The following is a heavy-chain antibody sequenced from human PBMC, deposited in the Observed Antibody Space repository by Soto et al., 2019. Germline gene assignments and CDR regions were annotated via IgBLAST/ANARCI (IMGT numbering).Heavy chain of an antibody. D-gene: IGHD1-26*01. CDR3: ARDRGRGGSYYIYFYGMDV. J-gene: IGHJ6*02. CDR2: INPSGGSI. V-gene: IGHV1-46*01. CDR1: GYTFTTYY. Sequence: ASVKVSCKASGYTFTTYYIHCVRPAAEQGPEWMGVINPSGGSINYAQKLQGRVTMTRDTSTSTVYMELSSLRSEDTAVYYCARDRGRGGSYYIYFYGMDVWGQGTTVTVSS.